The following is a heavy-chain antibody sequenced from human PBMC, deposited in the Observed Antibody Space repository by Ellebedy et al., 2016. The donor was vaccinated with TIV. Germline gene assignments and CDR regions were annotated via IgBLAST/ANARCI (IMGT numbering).Heavy chain of an antibody. V-gene: IGHV4-34*01. CDR1: GGSFSGYY. Sequence: SETLSLXXAVYGGSFSGYYWSWIRQPPGKGLEWIGEINHSGSTNYNPSLKSRVTISVDTSKNQFSLKLSSVTAADTAVYYCASYQLLFRRPFDYWGQGTLVTVSS. CDR2: INHSGST. J-gene: IGHJ4*02. D-gene: IGHD2-2*01. CDR3: ASYQLLFRRPFDY.